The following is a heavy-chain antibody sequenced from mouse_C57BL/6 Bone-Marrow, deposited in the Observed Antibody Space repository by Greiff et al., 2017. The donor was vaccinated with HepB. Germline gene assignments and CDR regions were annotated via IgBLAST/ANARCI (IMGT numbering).Heavy chain of an antibody. D-gene: IGHD2-3*01. V-gene: IGHV5-4*01. CDR3: ARDGYYVDWFAY. CDR2: ISDGGSYT. CDR1: GFTFSSYA. Sequence: EVQLVESGGGLVKPGGSLKLSCAASGFTFSSYAMSWVRQTPEKRLEWVATISDGGSYTYYPDNVKGRFTISRDNAKNNLYLQMSHLKSEDTAMYYCARDGYYVDWFAYWGQGTLVTVSA. J-gene: IGHJ3*01.